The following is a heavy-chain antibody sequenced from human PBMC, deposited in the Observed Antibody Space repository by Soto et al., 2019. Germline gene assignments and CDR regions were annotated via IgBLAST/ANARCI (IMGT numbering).Heavy chain of an antibody. D-gene: IGHD3-22*01. J-gene: IGHJ1*01. V-gene: IGHV3-23*01. CDR2: ISDSGGDT. Sequence: GGSLRLSCAASGFTFGSYAMTWVRQSPGKGLEWVSYISDSGGDTYYADSVKGRFTISRDNSKNTLYLQMNSLRVEDTAVYYCALPPEYYYDSSGFHHWGQGTLVTVSS. CDR1: GFTFGSYA. CDR3: ALPPEYYYDSSGFHH.